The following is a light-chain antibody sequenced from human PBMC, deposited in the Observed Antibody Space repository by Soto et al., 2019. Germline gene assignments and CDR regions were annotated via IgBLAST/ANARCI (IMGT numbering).Light chain of an antibody. CDR1: SSNIGAGYD. CDR3: PSFDSSLSGSRV. Sequence: QSVLTQPPSVSGAPGQRVTISCTGSSSNIGAGYDVHWYQQLPGTAPKLLMYGNSNRPSGVPDRFSGSKSGTSASLAITGLQAEDEADYYCPSFDSSLSGSRVFGAGTKLTVL. CDR2: GNS. V-gene: IGLV1-40*01. J-gene: IGLJ1*01.